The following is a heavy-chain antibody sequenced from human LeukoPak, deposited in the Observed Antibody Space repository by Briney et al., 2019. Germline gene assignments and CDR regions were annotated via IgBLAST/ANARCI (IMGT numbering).Heavy chain of an antibody. CDR1: GFXFSSYS. Sequence: PGGSLRLSCAASGFXFSSYSINWVRQAPGKGLEWVSHISSSSSTIYYADSVKGRFTISRDNAKNSLYLQMNSLRDEDTAVYYCARDKDYDILTGTPLYGMDVWGQGTTVTVSS. V-gene: IGHV3-48*02. CDR2: ISSSSSTI. D-gene: IGHD3-9*01. J-gene: IGHJ6*02. CDR3: ARDKDYDILTGTPLYGMDV.